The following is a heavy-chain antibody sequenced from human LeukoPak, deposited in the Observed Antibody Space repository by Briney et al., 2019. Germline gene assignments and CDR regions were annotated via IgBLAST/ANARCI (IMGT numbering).Heavy chain of an antibody. J-gene: IGHJ6*02. CDR1: GGSISSYY. CDR2: IYYSGGT. CDR3: ARDRPHISGAAGLYYGMDV. V-gene: IGHV4-59*01. D-gene: IGHD6-13*01. Sequence: SETLSLTCTVSGGSISSYYWGWIRQPPGKGLEWIGYIYYSGGTNYNPSLKSRVTISVDTSKNQFSLKLSSVTAADTAVYYCARDRPHISGAAGLYYGMDVWGQGTTVTVSS.